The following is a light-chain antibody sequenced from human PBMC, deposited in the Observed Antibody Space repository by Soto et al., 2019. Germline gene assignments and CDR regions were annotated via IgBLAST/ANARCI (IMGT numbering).Light chain of an antibody. Sequence: QAVVTQPPSVSAAPGQKVTISCSGSSSNIGGNSVSWYQQLPGTAPKLLIYDDNKRPSGIPDRFSGSKSGTSATLGITGFQTGDEADYYCGSWDSSLSADVFGTGNKLTVL. CDR1: SSNIGGNS. V-gene: IGLV1-51*01. J-gene: IGLJ1*01. CDR3: GSWDSSLSADV. CDR2: DDN.